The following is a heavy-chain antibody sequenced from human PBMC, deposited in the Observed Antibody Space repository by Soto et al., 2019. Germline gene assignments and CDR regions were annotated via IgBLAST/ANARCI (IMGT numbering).Heavy chain of an antibody. CDR2: ISYDGSNK. CDR3: ARDIVVVVAADYYYYYGMDV. Sequence: QVQLVESGGCVVQPGRSLRLSCAASGFTFSSYAMHWVRQAPGKGLEWVAVISYDGSNKYYADSVKGRFTISRDNSKNTLYLQMNSLRAEDTAVYYCARDIVVVVAADYYYYYGMDVWGQGTTVTVSS. J-gene: IGHJ6*02. V-gene: IGHV3-30-3*01. CDR1: GFTFSSYA. D-gene: IGHD2-15*01.